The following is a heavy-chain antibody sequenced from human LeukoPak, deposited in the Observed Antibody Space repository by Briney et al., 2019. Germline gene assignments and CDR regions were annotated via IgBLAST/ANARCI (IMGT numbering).Heavy chain of an antibody. CDR1: GYTFTGYY. Sequence: ASVKVSCKASGYTFTGYYMHWVRQAPGQGLEWMGWINPNSGGTNYAQKFQGRVTMTRDTSISTAYMELSRLRSDDTAVYYCARANWGHPMYYFDYWGQGTLVTVSS. D-gene: IGHD7-27*01. CDR2: INPNSGGT. J-gene: IGHJ4*02. V-gene: IGHV1-2*02. CDR3: ARANWGHPMYYFDY.